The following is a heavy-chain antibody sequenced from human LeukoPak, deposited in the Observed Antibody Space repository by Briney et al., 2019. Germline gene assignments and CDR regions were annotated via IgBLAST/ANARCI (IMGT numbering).Heavy chain of an antibody. V-gene: IGHV3-33*01. CDR3: ARASYYYGSGSYQAFDY. J-gene: IGHJ4*02. Sequence: GGSLRLSCAASGFTFSSYGMHWVRQAPGKGLEWVAVIWYDGSNKYYADSVKGRFTISRDNSKNTLYLQMNSQRAEDTAVYYCARASYYYGSGSYQAFDYWGQGTLVTVSS. CDR1: GFTFSSYG. CDR2: IWYDGSNK. D-gene: IGHD3-10*01.